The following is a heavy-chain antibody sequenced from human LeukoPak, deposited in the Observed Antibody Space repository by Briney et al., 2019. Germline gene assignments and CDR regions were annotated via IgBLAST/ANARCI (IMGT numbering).Heavy chain of an antibody. CDR1: GGSIRSGSYY. CDR3: AAPLTMVRGVILDL. V-gene: IGHV4-39*01. J-gene: IGHJ4*02. CDR2: IYYSGSI. D-gene: IGHD3-10*01. Sequence: PSETLSLTCTVSGGSIRSGSYYWGWIRQPPGKGLEWIGSIYYSGSIYYNPSLKSRVTISIDMSKNQFSLKLSSVTAADTAVYYCAAPLTMVRGVILDLWGQGTLVTVSS.